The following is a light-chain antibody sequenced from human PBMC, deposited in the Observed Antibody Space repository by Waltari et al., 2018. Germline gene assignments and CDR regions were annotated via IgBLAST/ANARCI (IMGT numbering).Light chain of an antibody. CDR1: RGSIPSAF. CDR3: QTCDTTVLI. J-gene: IGLJ2*01. Sequence: FVLTQPPSVSGSPGRTVTISCTRSRGSIPSAFVHWYRLLPGSPPTTIIYKDNQRPSGVPDRFSGSIDTSSNSASLTISGLTTEDEADYYCQTCDTTVLIFGGGTQLTVL. V-gene: IGLV6-57*04. CDR2: KDN.